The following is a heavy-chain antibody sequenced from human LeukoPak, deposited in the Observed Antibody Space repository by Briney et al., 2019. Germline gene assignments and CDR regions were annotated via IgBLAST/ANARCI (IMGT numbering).Heavy chain of an antibody. D-gene: IGHD4-23*01. CDR3: ARVGKVDY. Sequence: PGGSLRLSCAASGFTFSIYAMSWVRQAPGEGLEWVSTISNSGGGTYYADSVKGRFTISRDNSKNTLYLQMNSLRAEDTAVYYCARVGKVDYWGQGTLVTVSS. CDR2: ISNSGGGT. V-gene: IGHV3-23*01. J-gene: IGHJ4*02. CDR1: GFTFSIYA.